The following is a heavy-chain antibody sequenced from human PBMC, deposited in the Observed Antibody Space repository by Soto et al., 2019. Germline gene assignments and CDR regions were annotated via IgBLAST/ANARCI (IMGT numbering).Heavy chain of an antibody. CDR2: IWYDGRNK. J-gene: IGHJ6*02. Sequence: GGSLRLSCAASGFTFSSYGMHWVRQAPGKGLEGVAVIWYDGRNKYYADSVKGRFTISRDNSKNTLYLQMNSLRAEDTAVYYCARDLRYGNRIVATIVNYYYYGMDVWGQGTTVTVSS. D-gene: IGHD5-12*01. CDR1: GFTFSSYG. V-gene: IGHV3-33*01. CDR3: ARDLRYGNRIVATIVNYYYYGMDV.